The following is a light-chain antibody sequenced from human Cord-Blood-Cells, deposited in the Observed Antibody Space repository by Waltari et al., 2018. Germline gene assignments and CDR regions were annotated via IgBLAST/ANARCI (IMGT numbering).Light chain of an antibody. CDR2: EVS. CDR3: CSYAGSSTPVV. CDR1: SSTVGSYNL. Sequence: QSALTQPASVSGSPGQSITISCPGTSSTVGSYNLFSWYQQHPGKAPKLMIYEVSKRPSGVSNRFSGSKSGNTASLTISGLQAEDEADYYCCSYAGSSTPVVFGGGTKLTVL. J-gene: IGLJ2*01. V-gene: IGLV2-23*02.